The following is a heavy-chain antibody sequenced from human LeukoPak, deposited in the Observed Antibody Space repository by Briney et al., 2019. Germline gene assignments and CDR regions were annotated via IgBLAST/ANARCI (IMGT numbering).Heavy chain of an antibody. V-gene: IGHV3-30*18. Sequence: GGSLRLSCAASGFTFSSYGMHWVRQAPGKGLEWVAVISYDGSNKYYADSVKGRFTISRDNSKNTLYLQMNSLRAEDTAVYYCAKDSCSGGSCYSGFDPWGQGTLVTVSS. CDR2: ISYDGSNK. D-gene: IGHD2-15*01. CDR1: GFTFSSYG. J-gene: IGHJ5*02. CDR3: AKDSCSGGSCYSGFDP.